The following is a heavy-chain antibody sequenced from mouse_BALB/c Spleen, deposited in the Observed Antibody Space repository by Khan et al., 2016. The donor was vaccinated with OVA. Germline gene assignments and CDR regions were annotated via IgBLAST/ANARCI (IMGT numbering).Heavy chain of an antibody. CDR1: GYSITSDYA. Sequence: EVQLQESGPGLVKPSQSLSLTCTVTGYSITSDYAWDWIRQFPGNKLEWMGYISYGGSTIYNPSLKSRISITRDTSKNQFFLQLNSVTTEDTATYYCARKNYYGYAMDYWGQGTSVTVSS. D-gene: IGHD1-1*01. J-gene: IGHJ4*01. V-gene: IGHV3-2*02. CDR3: ARKNYYGYAMDY. CDR2: ISYGGST.